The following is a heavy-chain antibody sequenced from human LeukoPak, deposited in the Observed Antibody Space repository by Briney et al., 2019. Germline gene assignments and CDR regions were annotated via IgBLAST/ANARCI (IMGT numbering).Heavy chain of an antibody. Sequence: GGSLRLSCAASGFTFSSYAMSWVRQAPGKGLEWVSAISGSGGSTYYTDTVKGRFTISRDNSKNTLYLQMNSLRAEDTAVYYCASLWGYCSGGSCYSWGQGTLVTVSS. V-gene: IGHV3-23*01. CDR1: GFTFSSYA. CDR3: ASLWGYCSGGSCYS. CDR2: ISGSGGST. J-gene: IGHJ4*02. D-gene: IGHD2-15*01.